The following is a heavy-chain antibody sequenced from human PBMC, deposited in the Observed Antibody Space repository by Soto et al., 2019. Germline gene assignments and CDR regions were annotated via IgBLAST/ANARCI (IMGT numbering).Heavy chain of an antibody. CDR1: GGSISSYY. J-gene: IGHJ6*03. V-gene: IGHV4-59*08. D-gene: IGHD6-6*01. CDR3: ARLVAARQRYYYYYMDV. CDR2: IYYSGST. Sequence: QVQLQESGPGLVKPSETLSLTCTVSGGSISSYYWSWIRQPPGKGLEWIGYIYYSGSTNYNPSLKSRVTLSVDKSKNQFSLKLSSVTAADTAVYYCARLVAARQRYYYYYMDVWGKGTTVTVSS.